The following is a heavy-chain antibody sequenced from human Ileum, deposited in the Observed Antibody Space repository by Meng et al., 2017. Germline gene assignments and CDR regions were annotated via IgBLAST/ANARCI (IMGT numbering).Heavy chain of an antibody. CDR1: GASISSGYW. Sequence: SETLSLTCAVSGASISSGYWWSWVRQPPGKGLEWIGEIHHGGDTNYNPSLKSRVTISVDKSNNQYPLRLTSVTAADTAMYYCARNGAYSAYHWGQGTLVTVSS. V-gene: IGHV4-4*02. CDR2: IHHGGDT. CDR3: ARNGAYSAYH. D-gene: IGHD2-15*01. J-gene: IGHJ5*02.